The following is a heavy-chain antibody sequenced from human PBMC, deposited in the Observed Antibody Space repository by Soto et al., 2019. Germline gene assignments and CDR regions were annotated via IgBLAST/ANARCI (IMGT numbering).Heavy chain of an antibody. J-gene: IGHJ3*02. D-gene: IGHD5-12*01. Sequence: QVQLQESGPGLVKPSETLSLTCTVSGGSISSYYWSWIRQPPGKGLEWVGYIYYSGSTNYNPSLKSRDTISVDTSKNQFSLKLSSVTAADTAVYYCAIGYRGYDDAFDIWGQGTMVTVPS. V-gene: IGHV4-59*01. CDR1: GGSISSYY. CDR3: AIGYRGYDDAFDI. CDR2: IYYSGST.